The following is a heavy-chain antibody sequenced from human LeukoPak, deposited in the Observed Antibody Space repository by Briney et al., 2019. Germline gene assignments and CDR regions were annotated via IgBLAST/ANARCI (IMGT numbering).Heavy chain of an antibody. Sequence: PGGSLRLSCAASGFTVSSNYMSWVRQAPGKGLGWVSVIYSGGSTYYADSVKGRFTISRDNSKNTLYLQMNSLRAEDTAVYYCARGGPIVGATDFDYWGQGTLVTVSS. CDR2: IYSGGST. V-gene: IGHV3-66*02. D-gene: IGHD1-26*01. CDR1: GFTVSSNY. CDR3: ARGGPIVGATDFDY. J-gene: IGHJ4*02.